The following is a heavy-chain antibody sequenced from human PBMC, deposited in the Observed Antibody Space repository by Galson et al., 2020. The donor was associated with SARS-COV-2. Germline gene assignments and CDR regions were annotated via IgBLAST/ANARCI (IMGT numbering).Heavy chain of an antibody. Sequence: SKTLSLTCTVSGGSISSGDYYWSWIRQPPGKGLEWIGYIYYSGSTYYNPSLKSRVTISVDTSKNQFSLKLSSVTAADTAVYYCARGGRFLEWLLSVNYYYYMDVWGKGTTVTVSS. CDR2: IYYSGST. CDR3: ARGGRFLEWLLSVNYYYYMDV. J-gene: IGHJ6*03. D-gene: IGHD3-3*01. CDR1: GGSISSGDYY. V-gene: IGHV4-30-4*01.